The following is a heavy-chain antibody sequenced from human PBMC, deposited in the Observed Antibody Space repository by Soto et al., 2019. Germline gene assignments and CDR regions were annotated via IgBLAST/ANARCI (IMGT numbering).Heavy chain of an antibody. V-gene: IGHV3-23*01. Sequence: EVHLSESGGGLVQPGGSLRLACVGYEFTFRNYAMSWVRQAPGKGLEWVSSIVGSGNPTYYADSVRGRFTISRDNSENTVFLQMNSLRADDTAVYYCAKSWNLDFSATWYAPDYWGQGTLVTVSS. CDR3: AKSWNLDFSATWYAPDY. D-gene: IGHD6-13*01. CDR1: EFTFRNYA. J-gene: IGHJ4*02. CDR2: IVGSGNPT.